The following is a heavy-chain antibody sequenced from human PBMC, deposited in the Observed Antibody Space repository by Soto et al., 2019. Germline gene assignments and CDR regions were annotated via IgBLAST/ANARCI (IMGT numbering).Heavy chain of an antibody. D-gene: IGHD3-22*01. J-gene: IGHJ1*01. V-gene: IGHV2-5*02. CDR1: GFSLTTGGVA. Sequence: QITLKESGPTLVKPTQTLTLTCTFSGFSLTTGGVAVGWIRQPPGKALEWLALIYWDGDKRYSPSLKSRLTISKDTSKNQVVLRMTNMDPVDTATYYCAHTSGYVSNAYYVEYFHHWGQGTLVTVSS. CDR3: AHTSGYVSNAYYVEYFHH. CDR2: IYWDGDK.